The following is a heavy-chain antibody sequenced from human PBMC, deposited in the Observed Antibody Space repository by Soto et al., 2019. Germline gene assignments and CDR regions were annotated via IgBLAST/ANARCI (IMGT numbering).Heavy chain of an antibody. D-gene: IGHD6-13*01. CDR1: GGTFSSYA. CDR2: IIPIFGTA. V-gene: IGHV1-69*13. Sequence: SVKVSCKASGGTFSSYAISWVRQAPGQGLEWMGGIIPIFGTANYAQKFQGRVTITADESTSTAYMELSSLRSEDTAVYYCARGHIAAAGTNPYYYYGMDVWGQGTTVTVS. CDR3: ARGHIAAAGTNPYYYYGMDV. J-gene: IGHJ6*02.